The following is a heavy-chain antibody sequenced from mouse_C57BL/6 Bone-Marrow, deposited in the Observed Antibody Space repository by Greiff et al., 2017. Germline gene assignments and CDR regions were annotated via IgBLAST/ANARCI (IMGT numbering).Heavy chain of an antibody. D-gene: IGHD3-3*01. J-gene: IGHJ3*01. CDR1: GYTFTDYY. V-gene: IGHV1-19*01. CDR2: INPYNGGT. CDR3: AREGCCPPFAY. Sequence: VQLKQSGPVLVKPGASVKMSCKASGYTFTDYYMNWVKQSPGKSLEWIGVINPYNGGTSYNQKFKGKATLTVDKSSSTAYMELNSLTSEDSAVXYCAREGCCPPFAYWGQGTLVTVSA.